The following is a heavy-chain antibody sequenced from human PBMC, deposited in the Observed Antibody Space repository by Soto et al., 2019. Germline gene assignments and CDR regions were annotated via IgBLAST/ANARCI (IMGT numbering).Heavy chain of an antibody. CDR3: AGIIAAEAAMFDY. D-gene: IGHD6-13*01. J-gene: IGHJ4*01. CDR1: GGSISSAGYY. Sequence: QVQLQESGPGLVNPSQTLSLTCTVSGGSISSAGYYWSWIRQYPGKGLEWIGYIYYSGNTYYNSSLKSRVAISIDTSKNQFSLKLSSVTAADTAVYYCAGIIAAEAAMFDYWGHGTLVTVSP. V-gene: IGHV4-31*03. CDR2: IYYSGNT.